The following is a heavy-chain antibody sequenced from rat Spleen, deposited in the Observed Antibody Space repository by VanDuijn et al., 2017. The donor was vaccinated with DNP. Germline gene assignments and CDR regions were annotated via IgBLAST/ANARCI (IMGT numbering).Heavy chain of an antibody. CDR1: GYTFTSYY. CDR3: ARWNDGLDY. D-gene: IGHD1-12*02. J-gene: IGHJ2*01. V-gene: IGHV1-43*01. CDR2: INMGSGGT. Sequence: QVQLQQSGAELAKPGSSVKISCKASGYTFTSYYISWIKQTAGQGLEFIGYINMGSGGTNYNEKFKGKATLTVDKSSSTAFMQLSSLTPGDSAVYYCARWNDGLDYWGQGIMVTVSS.